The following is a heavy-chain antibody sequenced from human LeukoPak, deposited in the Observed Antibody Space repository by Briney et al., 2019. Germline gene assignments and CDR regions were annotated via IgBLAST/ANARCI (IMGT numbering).Heavy chain of an antibody. CDR2: IYYSGST. V-gene: IGHV4-30-4*01. CDR1: VGGISSSYYH. CDR3: AQTMVRGAGYFDY. J-gene: IGHJ4*02. D-gene: IGHD3-10*01. Sequence: PSQTVYLTCTVSVGGISSSYYHWSWIRQPPGKGLEWSGYIYYSGSTYYNPSLKSRVTISVDTSKNQFSLKLSSVTAADAAVYYCAQTMVRGAGYFDYWGQGTLVTVSS.